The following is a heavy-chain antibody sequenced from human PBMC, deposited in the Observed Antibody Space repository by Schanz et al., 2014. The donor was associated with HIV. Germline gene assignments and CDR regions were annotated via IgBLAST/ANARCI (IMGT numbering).Heavy chain of an antibody. CDR1: GFTFSTYW. CDR2: INSDGSST. CDR3: AKWGREEDYGDYDLYYYYYGLDV. J-gene: IGHJ6*02. Sequence: ELQLAESGGRLEQPGGSLRLSCAASGFTFSTYWMHWVRQAPGKGLVWVSRINSDGSSTSYADSVKGRFTISRDNSKNTLYLQMNSLRAEDTALYYCAKWGREEDYGDYDLYYYYYGLDVWGQGTTVTVSS. D-gene: IGHD4-17*01. V-gene: IGHV3-74*02.